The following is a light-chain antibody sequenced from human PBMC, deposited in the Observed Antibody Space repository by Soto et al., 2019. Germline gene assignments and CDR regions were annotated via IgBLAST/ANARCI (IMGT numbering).Light chain of an antibody. CDR3: QQYNTYST. CDR1: QSISSY. CDR2: KAS. J-gene: IGKJ1*01. Sequence: DIQMTQSPSTLSASVGDRVTITCRASQSISSYLAWYQQRPGKAPKLLIYKASSLDSGVPSRFSGSGSGTEVTLTINRLQPDDFANYYCQQYNTYSTFGQGTKVEIK. V-gene: IGKV1-5*03.